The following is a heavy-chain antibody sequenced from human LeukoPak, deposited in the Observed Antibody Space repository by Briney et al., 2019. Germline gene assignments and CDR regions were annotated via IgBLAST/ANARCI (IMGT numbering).Heavy chain of an antibody. CDR1: GFTFSSYS. CDR2: ISSSSSYI. Sequence: TGGSLRLSCAASGFTFSSYSMNWVRQAPGKGLEWVSSISSSSSYIYYADSVKGRFTISRDNAKNSLYLQMNSLRAEDTAVYYCARDNLRYGSGSMADYWAREPWSPSPQ. J-gene: IGHJ4*02. CDR3: ARDNLRYGSGSMADY. D-gene: IGHD3-10*01. V-gene: IGHV3-21*01.